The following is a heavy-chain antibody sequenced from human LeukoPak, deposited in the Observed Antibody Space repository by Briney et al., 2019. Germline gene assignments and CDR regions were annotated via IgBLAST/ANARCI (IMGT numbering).Heavy chain of an antibody. Sequence: GTSLRLSCAASGFTFSSGMHWVRQAPGKGLEWVAVISYDGNNEYYADSVKGRFTISRDNSKNTLYLQMNTLRAEDTAVYYCAREKYCTSTDCLHGRFYFNYWGQGTLVTVSS. D-gene: IGHD2-2*01. V-gene: IGHV3-30*03. CDR2: ISYDGNNE. CDR3: AREKYCTSTDCLHGRFYFNY. CDR1: GFTFSSG. J-gene: IGHJ4*02.